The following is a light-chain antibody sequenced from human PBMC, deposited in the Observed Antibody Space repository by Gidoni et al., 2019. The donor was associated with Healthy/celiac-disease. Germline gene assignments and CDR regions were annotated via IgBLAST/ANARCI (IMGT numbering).Light chain of an antibody. CDR1: QSLVYSDGNTY. Sequence: DVVMTQSPLSLPVTLGQPASISCRSSQSLVYSDGNTYLNWFQQRTGQSPRRLIYKVSNRDSGVPDRCSGSGSGTDFTLKISRVEAEDVGVYYCMQGTHWPPYSFGQGTKLEIK. CDR3: MQGTHWPPYS. J-gene: IGKJ2*03. CDR2: KVS. V-gene: IGKV2-30*01.